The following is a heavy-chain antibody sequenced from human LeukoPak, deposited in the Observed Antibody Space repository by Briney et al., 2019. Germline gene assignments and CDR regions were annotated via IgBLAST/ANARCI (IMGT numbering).Heavy chain of an antibody. V-gene: IGHV3-23*01. CDR3: ARGQETLEAFDI. CDR2: ISGSGGST. J-gene: IGHJ3*02. CDR1: GFTFSTYG. Sequence: GGSLRLSCVASGFTFSTYGMSWVRQAPGKGLEWVSAISGSGGSTYYADSVKGRFTISRDNAKKSLYLQMNSLRAEDTAVYYCARGQETLEAFDIWGQGTMVTVSS. D-gene: IGHD3-3*01.